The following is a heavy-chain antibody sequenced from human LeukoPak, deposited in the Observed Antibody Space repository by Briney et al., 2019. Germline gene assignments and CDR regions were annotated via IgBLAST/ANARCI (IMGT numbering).Heavy chain of an antibody. CDR1: GGTFSSYA. CDR3: ARDLGDGYNDFDY. D-gene: IGHD5-24*01. Sequence: EASVKVSCKASGGTFSSYAISWVRQAPGQGLEWMGGIIPIFGTANYAQKFQGRVTITADESTGTAYMELSSLRSEDTAVYYCARDLGDGYNDFDYWSQGTLVTVSS. J-gene: IGHJ4*02. V-gene: IGHV1-69*13. CDR2: IIPIFGTA.